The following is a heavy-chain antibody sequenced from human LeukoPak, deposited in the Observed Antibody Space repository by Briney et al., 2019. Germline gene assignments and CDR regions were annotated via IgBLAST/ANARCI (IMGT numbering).Heavy chain of an antibody. CDR2: ISSSSSYI. V-gene: IGHV3-21*01. D-gene: IGHD3-22*01. CDR1: GFTFSSYS. CDR3: ARQTYYDSSGYYSPY. J-gene: IGHJ4*02. Sequence: GGSLRLSCAASGFTFSSYSMNWVRQAPGKGLEWVSSISSSSSYIYYADSVKGRFTISRDNAKNSLYLQMNSLRAEDTAVYYCARQTYYDSSGYYSPYWGREPWSPSPQ.